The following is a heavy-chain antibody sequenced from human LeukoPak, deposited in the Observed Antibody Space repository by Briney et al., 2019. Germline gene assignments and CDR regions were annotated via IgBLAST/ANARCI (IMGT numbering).Heavy chain of an antibody. CDR2: IYPGDSDT. CDR1: GYSFTNYW. D-gene: IGHD5-18*01. CDR3: ASGDTAMVRSTDAFDI. V-gene: IGHV5-51*01. Sequence: GESLKISCKGSGYSFTNYWIGWVRQMPGKGLEWMGIIYPGDSDTRYIQSFQGQVTISADKSISTAYLQWSSLKASDTAMYYCASGDTAMVRSTDAFDIWGQGTMVTVSS. J-gene: IGHJ3*02.